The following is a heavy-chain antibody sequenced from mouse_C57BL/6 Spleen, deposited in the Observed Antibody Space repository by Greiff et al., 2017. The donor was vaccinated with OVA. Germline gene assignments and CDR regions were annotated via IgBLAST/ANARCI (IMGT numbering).Heavy chain of an antibody. CDR2: FYPGSGSI. V-gene: IGHV1-62-2*01. Sequence: VKLVESGAELVKPGASVKLSCKASGYTFTEYTIHWVKQRSGQGLEWIGWFYPGSGSIKYNEKFKDKATLTADKSSSTGYMELSRLTSEDSAVYFCARHEEGNYWGDYWGQGTSVTVSS. J-gene: IGHJ4*01. CDR3: ARHEEGNYWGDY. D-gene: IGHD2-1*01. CDR1: GYTFTEYT.